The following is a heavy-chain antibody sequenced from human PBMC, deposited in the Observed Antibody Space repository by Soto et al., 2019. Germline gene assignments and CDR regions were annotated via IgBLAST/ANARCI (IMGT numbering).Heavy chain of an antibody. V-gene: IGHV3-9*01. CDR3: AKERVAYDGMDV. CDR1: GFTFDDYA. J-gene: IGHJ6*02. Sequence: GGSLRLSCAASGFTFDDYAKHWVRQGPGEGLEWVSGISWNSGSIGYADSVKGRFTITRDNAKNSQYLQMNSLIAEDTTLFYCAKERVAYDGMDVWGQGTTVTVSS. D-gene: IGHD2-15*01. CDR2: ISWNSGSI.